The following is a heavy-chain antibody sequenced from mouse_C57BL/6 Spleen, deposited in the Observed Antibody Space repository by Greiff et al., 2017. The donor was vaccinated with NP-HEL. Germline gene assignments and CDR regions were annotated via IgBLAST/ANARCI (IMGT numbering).Heavy chain of an antibody. CDR1: GFTFSDYG. J-gene: IGHJ4*01. CDR3: ARHMVTEGYYAMDY. V-gene: IGHV5-17*01. Sequence: DVKLVESGGGLVKPGGSLKLSCAASGFTFSDYGMHWVRQAPEKGLEWVAYISSGSSTIYYADTVKGRFTISRDNAKNTLFLQMTSLRSEDTAMYYCARHMVTEGYYAMDYWGQGTSVTVSS. D-gene: IGHD2-2*01. CDR2: ISSGSSTI.